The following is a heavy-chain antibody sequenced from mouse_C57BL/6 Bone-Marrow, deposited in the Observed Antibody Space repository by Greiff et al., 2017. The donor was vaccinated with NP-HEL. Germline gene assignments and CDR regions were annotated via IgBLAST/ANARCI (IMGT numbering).Heavy chain of an antibody. CDR2: IDPENGDT. D-gene: IGHD2-2*01. V-gene: IGHV14-4*01. CDR3: TTMVTYWYFDV. CDR1: GFNIKDDY. J-gene: IGHJ1*03. Sequence: VQLKQSGAELVRPGASVKLSCTASGFNIKDDYMHWVKRRPEQGLEWIGWIDPENGDTEYASKFQGKATITADTSSNTAYLQLSSLTSEDTAVYYCTTMVTYWYFDVWGTGTTVTVSS.